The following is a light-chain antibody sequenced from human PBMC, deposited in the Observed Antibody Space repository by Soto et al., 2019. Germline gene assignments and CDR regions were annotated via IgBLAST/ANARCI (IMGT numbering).Light chain of an antibody. CDR2: EVT. V-gene: IGLV2-8*01. Sequence: QSALTQPPSASGSPGQSVTISCTGTSSDVGAYTYVSWYQQHPGKAPKLMIYEVTKRPSGVPDRFSGSKSGNTASLTVSGLQAEDEAEYYCSSYARSNNFPYVFGTGTKVTVL. CDR3: SSYARSNNFPYV. J-gene: IGLJ1*01. CDR1: SSDVGAYTY.